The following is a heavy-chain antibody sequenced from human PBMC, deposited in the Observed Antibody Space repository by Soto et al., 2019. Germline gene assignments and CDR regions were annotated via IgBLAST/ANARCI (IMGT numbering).Heavy chain of an antibody. Sequence: GGSLRLSCAASGFTFSSYAMSWVRQAPGKGLEWVSAISGSGGSTYYADSVKGRFTISRDNSKNTLYLQMNSLRAEDTAVYYCAKDDSGYNSGWYYFDYWGQGTLVTVSS. J-gene: IGHJ4*02. V-gene: IGHV3-23*01. D-gene: IGHD6-19*01. CDR2: ISGSGGST. CDR3: AKDDSGYNSGWYYFDY. CDR1: GFTFSSYA.